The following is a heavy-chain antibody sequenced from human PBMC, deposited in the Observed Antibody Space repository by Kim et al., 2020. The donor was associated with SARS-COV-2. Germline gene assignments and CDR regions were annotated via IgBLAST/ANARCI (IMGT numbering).Heavy chain of an antibody. V-gene: IGHV3-21*01. D-gene: IGHD6-19*01. CDR2: I. CDR3: AREGLGRRVDY. J-gene: IGHJ4*02. Sequence: IYYADSVKGRVTIARDNAKNSLYLQMNSLRAEDTAVYYCAREGLGRRVDYWGQGTLVTVSS.